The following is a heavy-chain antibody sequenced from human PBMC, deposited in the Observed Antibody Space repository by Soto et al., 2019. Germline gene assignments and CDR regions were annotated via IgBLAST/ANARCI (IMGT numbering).Heavy chain of an antibody. CDR2: ISSSSSYI. CDR1: GFTFSSYS. CDR3: ARVIAVAGTSN. V-gene: IGHV3-21*01. Sequence: EVQLVESGGGLVKPGGSLRLSCEASGFTFSSYSMNWVRQAPGKGLEWVSSISSSSSYIYYADSVKGRFTISRDNAKNSLYLQMNSLRAEDTAVYYCARVIAVAGTSNWGQGTLVTVSS. J-gene: IGHJ4*02. D-gene: IGHD6-19*01.